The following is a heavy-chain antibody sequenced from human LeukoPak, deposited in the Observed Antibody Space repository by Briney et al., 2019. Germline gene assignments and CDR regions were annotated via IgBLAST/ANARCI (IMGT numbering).Heavy chain of an antibody. CDR3: ARDKTPHGAGFDS. CDR1: GASLSSYH. D-gene: IGHD6-19*01. CDR2: IYNNGTI. Sequence: SETLSLTCTVSGASLSSYHWNWIRQPAGKGLEWIGRIYNNGTIDYNPSLKSRVTMSGDTSKNLFSLRLTSLTAADTAVYYCARDKTPHGAGFDSWGHGRLVTVSS. V-gene: IGHV4-4*07. J-gene: IGHJ4*01.